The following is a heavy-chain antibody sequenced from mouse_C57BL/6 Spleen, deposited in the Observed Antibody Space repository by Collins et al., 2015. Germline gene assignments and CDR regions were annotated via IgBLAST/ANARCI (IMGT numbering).Heavy chain of an antibody. Sequence: QVQLQQSGAELASPGRSVKLSCKASGYTFTDYYINWVKQRTGQGLEWIGEIYPGSGNTYYNEKFKGKATLTADKSSSTAYMQLSSLTSEDSAVYFCARSGLRSLYYAMDYWGQGTSVTVSS. CDR3: ARSGLRSLYYAMDY. CDR2: IYPGSGNT. J-gene: IGHJ4*01. CDR1: GYTFTDYY. V-gene: IGHV1-77*01. D-gene: IGHD3-3*01.